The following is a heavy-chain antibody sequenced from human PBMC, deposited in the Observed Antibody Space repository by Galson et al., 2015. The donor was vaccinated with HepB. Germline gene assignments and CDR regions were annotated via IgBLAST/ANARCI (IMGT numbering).Heavy chain of an antibody. CDR2: TTPSGGST. Sequence: SVKVSCKASGYTFTGYYMHWVRQAPEQGLEWMGITTPSGGSTSYAQKFQGRVTMTRDTSPSTVYMELSSLRSEDTAVYYCARDRGYGGNSGGGFIDYWGQGTLVTVSS. D-gene: IGHD4-23*01. CDR3: ARDRGYGGNSGGGFIDY. CDR1: GYTFTGYY. V-gene: IGHV1-46*03. J-gene: IGHJ4*02.